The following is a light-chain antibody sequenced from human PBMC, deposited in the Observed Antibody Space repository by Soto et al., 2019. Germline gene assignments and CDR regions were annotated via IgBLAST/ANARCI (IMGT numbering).Light chain of an antibody. CDR3: HQYGTSPWT. Sequence: EIVLTQSPGTLSLSPGERATLSCRASQSVSSSSLAWYQQKPGQAPRLLIYGASNRATGIPDRFSGSGSGTDFTLTISRLEPEDFAVYYCHQYGTSPWTFGQGTKVDTK. V-gene: IGKV3-20*01. J-gene: IGKJ1*01. CDR1: QSVSSSS. CDR2: GAS.